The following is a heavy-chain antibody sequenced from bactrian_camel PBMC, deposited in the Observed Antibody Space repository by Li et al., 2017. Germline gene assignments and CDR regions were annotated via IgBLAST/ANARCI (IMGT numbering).Heavy chain of an antibody. CDR3: AADCRSWSGPLDQKRYTY. J-gene: IGHJ4*01. CDR1: GNTYT. CDR2: IGSGGST. Sequence: HVQLVESGGGSVQAGGSLRLSCAASGNTYTMGWFRQTPGRKEREGVAAIGSGGSTSYPDSVKGRFTISKDDAKNTLYLQMNSLKLEDTAMYYCAADCRSWSGPLDQKRYTYWGQGTQVTVS. V-gene: IGHV3S53*01. D-gene: IGHD8*01.